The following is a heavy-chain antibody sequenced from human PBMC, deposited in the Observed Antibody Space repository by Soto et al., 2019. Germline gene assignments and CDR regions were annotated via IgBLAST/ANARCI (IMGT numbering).Heavy chain of an antibody. J-gene: IGHJ4*02. CDR2: FDPEDGET. CDR3: ATDFETGTNMSY. CDR1: GYTLTELS. Sequence: GASVKVSCKVSGYTLTELSMHWVRQAPGKGLEWMGGFDPEDGETIYAQKFQGRVTMTEDTSTDTAYMELSSLRSEDTAVYYCATDFETGTNMSYWGQGTLVTVSS. V-gene: IGHV1-24*01. D-gene: IGHD1-1*01.